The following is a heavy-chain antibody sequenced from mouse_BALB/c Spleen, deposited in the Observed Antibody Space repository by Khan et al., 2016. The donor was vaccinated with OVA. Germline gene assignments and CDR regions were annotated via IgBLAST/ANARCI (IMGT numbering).Heavy chain of an antibody. D-gene: IGHD2-4*01. CDR3: TRSYDSYYFDY. J-gene: IGHJ2*01. Sequence: VQLQQSGTVLARPGASVKMSCKASGYSFTSYWMHWVQQRPGQGLEWIGAIYPGNSETRYNQKFRGKAKLTTVTSASTAYMELSSLTTEDSAVYYCTRSYDSYYFDYWGQGTTLTVSS. CDR2: IYPGNSET. CDR1: GYSFTSYW. V-gene: IGHV1-5*01.